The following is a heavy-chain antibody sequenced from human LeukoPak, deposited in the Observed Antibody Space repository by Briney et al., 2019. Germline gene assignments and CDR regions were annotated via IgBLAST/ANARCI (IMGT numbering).Heavy chain of an antibody. CDR3: ARVMGQNYDILTGYSQDAFDI. Sequence: SETLSLTCAVSGGSISSSNWWSWVRQPPGKGLEWIGEIYHSGSTNYNPSLKSRVTISVDKSKNQFSLKLSSVTAADTAVYYCARVMGQNYDILTGYSQDAFDIWGQGTMVTVSS. CDR1: GGSISSSNW. V-gene: IGHV4-4*02. D-gene: IGHD3-9*01. CDR2: IYHSGST. J-gene: IGHJ3*02.